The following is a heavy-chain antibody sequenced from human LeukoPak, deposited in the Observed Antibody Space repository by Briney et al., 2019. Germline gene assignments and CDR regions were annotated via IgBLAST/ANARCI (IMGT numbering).Heavy chain of an antibody. Sequence: PSETLSLTCTVSGGSISSYYWTWIRQSPGKRLEWIGFFHHSGSTNYNPSFKSRVTISADTSNNHFSLRLTSVTAADTAVYYCARVGTHCSSTSCYRQFDYWGQGTLVTVSS. CDR1: GGSISSYY. D-gene: IGHD2-2*01. CDR2: FHHSGST. J-gene: IGHJ4*02. V-gene: IGHV4-59*01. CDR3: ARVGTHCSSTSCYRQFDY.